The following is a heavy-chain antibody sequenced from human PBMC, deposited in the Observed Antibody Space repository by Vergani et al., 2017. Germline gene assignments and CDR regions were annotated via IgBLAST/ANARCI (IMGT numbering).Heavy chain of an antibody. Sequence: QVQLQESGPGLVKPSETLSLTCTVSGGSISSYYWSWIRQPPGKGLEWIGYIYYSGSTNYNPSLKSRVTISVDTSKNQFSLKLGSVTAADTAVYYCARWGRAAGNWFDPWGQGTLVTVSS. J-gene: IGHJ5*02. D-gene: IGHD6-13*01. CDR3: ARWGRAAGNWFDP. CDR1: GGSISSYY. CDR2: IYYSGST. V-gene: IGHV4-59*01.